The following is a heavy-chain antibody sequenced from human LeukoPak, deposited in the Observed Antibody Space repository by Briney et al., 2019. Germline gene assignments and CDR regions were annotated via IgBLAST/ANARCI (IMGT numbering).Heavy chain of an antibody. CDR1: DDSISSGGFS. CDR2: IYHGGST. V-gene: IGHV4-30-2*01. D-gene: IGHD3-10*01. Sequence: SQTLSLTCAVSDDSISSGGFSWNWIRQAPGKGLEWIGHIYHGGSTYYNPSLKSRVTISADRSKNQFSLKLSSVTAADTAVYYCAREAPDDYYGSSYWGQGTLVTVSS. J-gene: IGHJ4*02. CDR3: AREAPDDYYGSSY.